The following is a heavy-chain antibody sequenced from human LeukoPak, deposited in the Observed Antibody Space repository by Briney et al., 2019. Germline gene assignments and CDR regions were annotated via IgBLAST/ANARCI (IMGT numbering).Heavy chain of an antibody. V-gene: IGHV4-59*01. CDR3: ARNWWFGEVLLGDHAFDI. Sequence: SETLSLTCAVYGGSFSGYYWSWIRQPPGKGLEWIGYIYYSGSTNYNPSLKSRVTISVDTSKKQFSLKLSSVTAADTAVYFCARNWWFGEVLLGDHAFDIWGQGTMVTTSS. CDR2: IYYSGST. J-gene: IGHJ3*02. CDR1: GGSFSGYY. D-gene: IGHD3-10*01.